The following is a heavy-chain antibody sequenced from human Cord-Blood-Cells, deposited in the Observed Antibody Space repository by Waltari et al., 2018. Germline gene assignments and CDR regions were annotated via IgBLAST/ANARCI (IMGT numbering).Heavy chain of an antibody. CDR2: IYYSGST. D-gene: IGHD4-4*01. Sequence: QVQLQESGPGLVMPSQTLSITCTVSGGSISSGAYYWGWIRQPPVKGLEWIGYIYYSGSTYYNPSLKSRVTISVDTSKNQFSLKLSSVTAADAAVYYCARDLSNPYGMDVWGQGITVTVSS. V-gene: IGHV4-30-4*01. J-gene: IGHJ6*02. CDR3: ARDLSNPYGMDV. CDR1: GGSISSGAYY.